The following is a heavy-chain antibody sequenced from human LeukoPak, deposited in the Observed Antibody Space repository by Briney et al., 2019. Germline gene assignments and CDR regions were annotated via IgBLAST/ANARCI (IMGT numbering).Heavy chain of an antibody. CDR1: GYTFTGYY. D-gene: IGHD3-22*01. J-gene: IGHJ3*02. CDR3: AGGGYYYDSSGYRAFDI. CDR2: INPNSGGT. V-gene: IGHV1-2*02. Sequence: ASVTVSCTASGYTFTGYYMHWVRQAPGQGLEWMGWINPNSGGTNYAQKFQGRVTMTRDTSISTAYMELSRLRSDDTAVYYCAGGGYYYDSSGYRAFDIWGQGTMVTVSS.